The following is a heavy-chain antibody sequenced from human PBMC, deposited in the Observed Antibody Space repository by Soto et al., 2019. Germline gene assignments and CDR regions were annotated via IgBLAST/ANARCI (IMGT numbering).Heavy chain of an antibody. CDR2: IIPIFGTA. Sequence: GASVKVSCKASGGTFSSYAISWVRQAPGQGLEWMGGIIPIFGTANYAQKFQGRVTITADESTSTAYMELSSLRSEDTAVYYCARSLVIFGVAIKKGDYYYGMDVWGQGTTVTVSS. CDR1: GGTFSSYA. D-gene: IGHD3-3*01. CDR3: ARSLVIFGVAIKKGDYYYGMDV. V-gene: IGHV1-69*13. J-gene: IGHJ6*02.